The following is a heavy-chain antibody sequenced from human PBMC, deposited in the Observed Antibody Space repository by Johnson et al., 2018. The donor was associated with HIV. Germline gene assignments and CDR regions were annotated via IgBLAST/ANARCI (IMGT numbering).Heavy chain of an antibody. J-gene: IGHJ3*02. CDR2: TSYDGSNK. CDR1: GFTFSSYW. V-gene: IGHV3-30*03. D-gene: IGHD6-19*01. Sequence: VQLVESGGGLVQPGGSLRLSCAASGFTFSSYWMSWVRQAPGKGLEWVAVTSYDGSNKYYADSVKGRFTISRDNSKNTLYLQMNSLRAEDTAVYYCARGDSSGWDAFDIWGQGTMVTVSS. CDR3: ARGDSSGWDAFDI.